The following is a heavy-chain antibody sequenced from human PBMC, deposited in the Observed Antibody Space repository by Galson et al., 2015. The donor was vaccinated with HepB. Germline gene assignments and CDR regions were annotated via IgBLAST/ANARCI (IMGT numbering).Heavy chain of an antibody. D-gene: IGHD3-10*01. Sequence: SLRLSCAGSGFTFSTYGMHWVRQAPGKGLEWVAVISHDGSTKYYADSVKGRFTISRDNSKNTIYLQMNSLTVEDTALYFCARDNVYYGSGTLFSWGQGTLATVSS. V-gene: IGHV3-30*03. J-gene: IGHJ5*02. CDR2: ISHDGSTK. CDR1: GFTFSTYG. CDR3: ARDNVYYGSGTLFS.